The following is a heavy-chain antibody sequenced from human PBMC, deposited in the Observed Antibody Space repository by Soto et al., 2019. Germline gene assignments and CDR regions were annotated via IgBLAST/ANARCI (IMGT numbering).Heavy chain of an antibody. Sequence: GGSLRLSCAASGFTVSSNYMSWVRQAPGKGLEWVSVIYSGGSTYYADSVKGRFTISRDNSKNTLYLQMNSLRAEDTAVYYCARDGDYGSRSYPYYYGMDVWGQGTTVTVSS. CDR3: ARDGDYGSRSYPYYYGMDV. J-gene: IGHJ6*02. CDR1: GFTVSSNY. D-gene: IGHD3-10*01. CDR2: IYSGGST. V-gene: IGHV3-53*01.